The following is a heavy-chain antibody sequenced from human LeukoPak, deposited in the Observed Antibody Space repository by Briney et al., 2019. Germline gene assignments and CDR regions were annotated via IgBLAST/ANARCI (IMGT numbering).Heavy chain of an antibody. Sequence: SETLSLTCAVYGGSFSGYYWSWIRQPPGKGLEWIGEINHSGSTNYNPSLKSRVTISVDTSKNQFSLKLSSVTAADTAVYYCARLTYCTNGVCYAPQGFDPWGQGTLVTVSS. CDR1: GGSFSGYY. J-gene: IGHJ5*02. CDR3: ARLTYCTNGVCYAPQGFDP. CDR2: INHSGST. V-gene: IGHV4-34*01. D-gene: IGHD2-8*01.